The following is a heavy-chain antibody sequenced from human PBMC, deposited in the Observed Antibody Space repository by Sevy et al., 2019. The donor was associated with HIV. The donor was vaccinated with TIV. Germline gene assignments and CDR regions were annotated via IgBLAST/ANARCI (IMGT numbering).Heavy chain of an antibody. CDR1: GFTFSYYN. V-gene: IGHV3-21*01. D-gene: IGHD3-22*01. CDR3: AKDRIHYDSRGHDY. CDR2: ISSGSSYI. Sequence: GGSLRLSCAASGFTFSYYNMNWVRQAPGKGLEWVSSISSGSSYIHYAESVKGRFTISRDNAKNSLFLQMNSLRAEDTAVYYCAKDRIHYDSRGHDYWGPGTLVTVSS. J-gene: IGHJ4*02.